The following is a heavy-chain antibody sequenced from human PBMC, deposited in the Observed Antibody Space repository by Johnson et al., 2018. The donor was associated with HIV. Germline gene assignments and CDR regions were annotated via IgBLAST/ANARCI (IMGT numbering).Heavy chain of an antibody. V-gene: IGHV3-53*01. CDR1: GFTVSSNY. Sequence: EVQLVESGGGLIQPGGSLRLSCAASGFTVSSNYMSWVRQAPGKGLEWVSVIYSGGSTYYADSVKGRFTISRDNSKNTLYLHMNSLRAEDTAVYYCATGHSSGWYRDAFDIWGQGTMVTVSS. J-gene: IGHJ3*02. D-gene: IGHD6-19*01. CDR2: IYSGGST. CDR3: ATGHSSGWYRDAFDI.